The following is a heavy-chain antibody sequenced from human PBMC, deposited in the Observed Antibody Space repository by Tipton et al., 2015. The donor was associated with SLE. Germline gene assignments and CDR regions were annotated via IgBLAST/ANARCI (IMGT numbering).Heavy chain of an antibody. CDR1: GGSISSSSYY. CDR2: IYYSGCT. J-gene: IGHJ3*02. V-gene: IGHV4-39*07. Sequence: TLSLTCTVSGGSISSSSYYWGWIRQPPGKGLEWIGRIYYSGCTYYNPSPKSRVTLSVDTSKNQFSLKLSSVTAADTAVYYCAREYPIAAAGAEAFDIWGQGTMVTVSS. D-gene: IGHD6-13*01. CDR3: AREYPIAAAGAEAFDI.